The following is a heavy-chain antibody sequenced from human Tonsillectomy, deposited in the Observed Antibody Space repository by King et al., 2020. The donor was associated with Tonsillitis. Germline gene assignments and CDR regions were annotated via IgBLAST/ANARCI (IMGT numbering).Heavy chain of an antibody. J-gene: IGHJ4*02. V-gene: IGHV3-30*03. Sequence: VQLVQSGGGVVQPGRSLRLSCAASGFTFSSYGMHWVRQSPGKGLEWVAVISYDGSNKYYADSVKGRFTISRDNSKNTLYVQMNSLRAEDTAVYYCAREERVWKTTYFDYWGQGTLVTVSS. CDR1: GFTFSSYG. D-gene: IGHD1-1*01. CDR3: AREERVWKTTYFDY. CDR2: ISYDGSNK.